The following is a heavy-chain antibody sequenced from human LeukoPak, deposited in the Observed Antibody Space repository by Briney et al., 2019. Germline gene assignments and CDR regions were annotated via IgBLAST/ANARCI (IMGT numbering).Heavy chain of an antibody. V-gene: IGHV3-11*01. J-gene: IGHJ4*02. CDR3: ARGPPYYDFWSGYPR. CDR1: GFTLSDYY. CDR2: ISSSGSTI. Sequence: GGSLRLSCAASGFTLSDYYMRWIRQARGKGVEWVSYISSSGSTIYYADSVKGRFTISRDNAKNSLYLQMNSLRAEDTAVYYCARGPPYYDFWSGYPRGGQGTLVTVSS. D-gene: IGHD3-3*01.